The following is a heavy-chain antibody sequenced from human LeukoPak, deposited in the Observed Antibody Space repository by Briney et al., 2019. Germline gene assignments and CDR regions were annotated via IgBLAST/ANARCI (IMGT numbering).Heavy chain of an antibody. CDR1: SYSISRGYY. Sequence: SETLSLTCTVSSYSISRGYYWGWIRQSPGKGLEWIGNIHHTGTTSYNPSLESRVTISLDLSKNQFSLRLSSVAAADTALYYCVREGPIRFLEQIDYWGQGALVTVSS. V-gene: IGHV4-38-2*02. J-gene: IGHJ4*02. D-gene: IGHD3-3*01. CDR2: IHHTGTT. CDR3: VREGPIRFLEQIDY.